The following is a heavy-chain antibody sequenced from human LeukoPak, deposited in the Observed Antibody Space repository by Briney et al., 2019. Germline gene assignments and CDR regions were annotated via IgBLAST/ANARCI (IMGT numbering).Heavy chain of an antibody. CDR1: GGSISSGGYS. V-gene: IGHV4-30-2*01. J-gene: IGHJ3*02. CDR2: IYHSGST. D-gene: IGHD2-21*02. Sequence: SQTLSLTRAVSGGSISSGGYSWSWIRQPPGKGLEWIGYIYHSGSTYYNPSLKSRVTISVDRSKNQFSLKLSSVTAADTAVYYCARELPVGAFDIWGQGTMVTVSS. CDR3: ARELPVGAFDI.